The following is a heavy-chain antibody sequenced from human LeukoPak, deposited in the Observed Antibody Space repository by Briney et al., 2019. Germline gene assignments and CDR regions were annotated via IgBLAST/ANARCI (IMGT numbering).Heavy chain of an antibody. D-gene: IGHD2-2*01. CDR1: GDSVSSNSVT. Sequence: SQTLSLTCAISGDSVSSNSVTWNWIRQSPSRGLEWLGRTYYRSTWYNDYAVPVRGRITVNPDTSKNQFSQHLNSVTPEDTAVYYCARRLTQYDCFDPWGQGILVTVSS. V-gene: IGHV6-1*01. CDR3: ARRLTQYDCFDP. J-gene: IGHJ5*02. CDR2: TYYRSTWYN.